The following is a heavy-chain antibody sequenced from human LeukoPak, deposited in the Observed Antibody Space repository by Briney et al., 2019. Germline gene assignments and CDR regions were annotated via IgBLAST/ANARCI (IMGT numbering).Heavy chain of an antibody. CDR3: AISGGYWAWAH. V-gene: IGHV3-74*01. Sequence: GGSLRLSCAASGFTFSSYWMHWVRQAPGKGLVWVSRINSDGSRTSYADSVKGRFTISRDNSKNTLYLQMSSLRAEDTAVYYCAISGGYWAWAHWGQGTLVTVSS. D-gene: IGHD1-26*01. J-gene: IGHJ4*02. CDR2: INSDGSRT. CDR1: GFTFSSYW.